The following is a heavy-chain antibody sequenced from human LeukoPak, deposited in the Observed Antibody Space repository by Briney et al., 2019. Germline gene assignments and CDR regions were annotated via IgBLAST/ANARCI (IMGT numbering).Heavy chain of an antibody. CDR1: GGSISGYY. J-gene: IGHJ3*02. Sequence: PSETLSLTCTVSGGSISGYYWSWIRQSPGKGLEWIGYIYYSESTNYNPSLKSRVTMSIDTSKNHFSLNLTSVTAADTAIYYCARDVRVAGFDIWGQGTMVTVSS. V-gene: IGHV4-59*12. D-gene: IGHD3-3*01. CDR2: IYYSEST. CDR3: ARDVRVAGFDI.